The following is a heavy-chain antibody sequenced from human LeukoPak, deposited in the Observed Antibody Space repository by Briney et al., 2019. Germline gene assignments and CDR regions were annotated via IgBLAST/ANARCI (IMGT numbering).Heavy chain of an antibody. CDR2: LYTGGET. V-gene: IGHV3-53*01. Sequence: GGSLRLSCAASGLTFSNAWMSWVRQAPGKGLEWVSLLYTGGETNYADSVKGRFTISRDNSKNTVSLQMNSLRAEDTAVYYCARGFAPAYNFGVFDGWGQGTLVTVSS. CDR3: ARGFAPAYNFGVFDG. CDR1: GLTFSNAW. D-gene: IGHD5-18*01. J-gene: IGHJ4*02.